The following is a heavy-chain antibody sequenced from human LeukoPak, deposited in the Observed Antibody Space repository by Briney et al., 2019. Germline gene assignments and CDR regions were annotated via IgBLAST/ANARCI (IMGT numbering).Heavy chain of an antibody. D-gene: IGHD1-26*01. Sequence: RGASVKVSCKASGYTFTGYYMHWVRQAPGQGLEWMGWINPNSGGTNYAQKFQGRVTMTRDTSISTAYMELSRLRSDDTAVYYCARVDRVGATWGPGGMRTWGQGTLVTVSS. CDR3: ARVDRVGATWGPGGMRT. V-gene: IGHV1-2*02. J-gene: IGHJ5*02. CDR1: GYTFTGYY. CDR2: INPNSGGT.